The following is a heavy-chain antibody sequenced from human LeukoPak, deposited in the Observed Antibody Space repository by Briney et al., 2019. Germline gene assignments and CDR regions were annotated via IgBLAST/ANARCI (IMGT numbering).Heavy chain of an antibody. CDR2: IIPIFGTA. CDR3: ARVGRPLAPDY. J-gene: IGHJ4*02. Sequence: SVKVSCKASGGTFSSYAISWVRQAPGQGLEWMGRIIPIFGTANYAQKFQGRATITTDESTSTAYMELSSLRSEDTAVYYCARVGRPLAPDYWGQGTLVTVSS. CDR1: GGTFSSYA. D-gene: IGHD1-1*01. V-gene: IGHV1-69*05.